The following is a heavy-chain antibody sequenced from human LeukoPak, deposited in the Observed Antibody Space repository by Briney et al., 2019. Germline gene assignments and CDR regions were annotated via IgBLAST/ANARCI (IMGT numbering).Heavy chain of an antibody. V-gene: IGHV3-23*01. J-gene: IGHJ6*02. CDR3: AKSGYSGYDQPTESMDV. D-gene: IGHD5-12*01. Sequence: PGGSLTLSCAASGFTFRNYAMSWVRKAPGKGLEWVSGISGSGGSTYYADSVKGRFTISRDNSKNTLYLQMNSLRAEDTAVYYCAKSGYSGYDQPTESMDVWAQGTTVTVSS. CDR2: ISGSGGST. CDR1: GFTFRNYA.